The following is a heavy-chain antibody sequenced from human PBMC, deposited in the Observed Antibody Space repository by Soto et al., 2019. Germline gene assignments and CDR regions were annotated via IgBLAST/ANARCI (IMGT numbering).Heavy chain of an antibody. V-gene: IGHV3-48*01. CDR2: ISSSSRTI. CDR1: GFTFSSYS. D-gene: IGHD3-10*01. J-gene: IGHJ4*02. CDR3: ARFGYDFDY. Sequence: PGGSLRLSCAASGFTFSSYSMNWVRQAPGKGLEWVSYISSSSRTIYCADSVKGRFTISRDNAKNSLYLQMNILRAEDTAVYYCARFGYDFDYWGQGTLVTVSS.